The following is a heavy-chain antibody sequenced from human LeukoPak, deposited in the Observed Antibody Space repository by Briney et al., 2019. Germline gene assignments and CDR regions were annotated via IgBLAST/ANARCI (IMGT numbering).Heavy chain of an antibody. Sequence: SETLSLTCAVYGGSFSGYYWSWIRQPPGKGLEWIGEINHSGSTNYNPSLKSRVTISVDTSKNQFSLKLSSVTAADTAVYYCARADSSGYYYRLEDWGQGTLATVSS. CDR1: GGSFSGYY. V-gene: IGHV4-34*01. CDR3: ARADSSGYYYRLED. D-gene: IGHD3-22*01. CDR2: INHSGST. J-gene: IGHJ4*02.